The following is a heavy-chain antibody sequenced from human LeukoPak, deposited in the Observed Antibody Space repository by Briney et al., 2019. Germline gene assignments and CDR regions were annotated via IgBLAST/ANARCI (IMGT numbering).Heavy chain of an antibody. CDR3: ARDLGRWSPFGY. V-gene: IGHV3-21*01. Sequence: GGSLRLSCAASEFTFSSYSMNWVRQAPGKGLEWVSSISSSSSYIYYADSVKGRFTISRDNAKNSLYLQMNSLRAEDTAVYYCARDLGRWSPFGYWGQGTLVTVSS. J-gene: IGHJ4*02. CDR1: EFTFSSYS. CDR2: ISSSSSYI. D-gene: IGHD1-1*01.